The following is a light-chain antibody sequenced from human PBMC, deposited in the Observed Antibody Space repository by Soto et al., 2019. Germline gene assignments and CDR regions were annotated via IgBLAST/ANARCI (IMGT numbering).Light chain of an antibody. CDR2: LNSDGSH. Sequence: QPVLTQPPSASASLGASVKLTCTLSSGDNSYAIAWHQQQQEKGPRYLMKLNSDGSHSKGDRIPDRFSGSSSGAERYLTLSTLQSEDDSDYSCKTSSTHIRVFGAGTKLTVL. CDR1: SGDNSYA. J-gene: IGLJ3*02. V-gene: IGLV4-69*01. CDR3: KTSSTHIRV.